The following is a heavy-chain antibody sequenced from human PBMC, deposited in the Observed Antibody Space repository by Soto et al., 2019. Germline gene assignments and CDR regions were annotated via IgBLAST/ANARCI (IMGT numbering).Heavy chain of an antibody. J-gene: IGHJ4*02. V-gene: IGHV3-66*01. Sequence: GRLVESGGGLVQPGGSVRLSCAASGFTVPRNHLSWVRQAPGKGLEWVSITYSDGRTYYTDSVKGRFTISRDNSKSTVYLQMSSLRVDDTAVYFCASDTYSSIAGDWGQGTLVTVSS. CDR1: GFTVPRNH. CDR2: TYSDGRT. CDR3: ASDTYSSIAGD. D-gene: IGHD6-13*01.